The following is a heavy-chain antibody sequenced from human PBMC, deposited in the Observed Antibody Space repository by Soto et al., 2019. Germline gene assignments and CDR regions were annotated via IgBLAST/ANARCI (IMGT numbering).Heavy chain of an antibody. CDR2: IEQSGSEK. Sequence: GGSLRLSCAASGFTFSNYWMSWVRQAPGKGLEWVANIEQSGSEKYYVDSVKGRFTISRDNAKNSHYLQMNSLRAEDTAVYYCARLSPSGYSYGSIFDFWGQGTLVTVSS. D-gene: IGHD5-18*01. CDR3: ARLSPSGYSYGSIFDF. V-gene: IGHV3-7*03. J-gene: IGHJ4*02. CDR1: GFTFSNYW.